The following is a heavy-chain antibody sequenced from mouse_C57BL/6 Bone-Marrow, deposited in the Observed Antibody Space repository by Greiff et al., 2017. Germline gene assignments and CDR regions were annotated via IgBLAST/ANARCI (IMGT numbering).Heavy chain of an antibody. D-gene: IGHD3-2*02. CDR1: GYTFTSYT. CDR3: ARKQRRLRYYFDY. CDR2: INPSSGYT. J-gene: IGHJ2*01. Sequence: VQLQQSGAELARPGASVKMSCKASGYTFTSYTMHWVKQRPGQGLEWIGYINPSSGYTKYNQKFKDKATLTADTSSSTAYMQLSSLTSEDSAVYYGARKQRRLRYYFDYWGQGTTLTVSS. V-gene: IGHV1-4*01.